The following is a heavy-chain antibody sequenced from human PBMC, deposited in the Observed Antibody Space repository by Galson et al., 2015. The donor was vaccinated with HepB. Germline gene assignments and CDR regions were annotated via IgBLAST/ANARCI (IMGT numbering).Heavy chain of an antibody. D-gene: IGHD1-7*01. CDR1: GGTFSSYA. J-gene: IGHJ3*02. Sequence: SVKVSCKASGGTFSSYAISWVRQAPGQGLEWMGRIIPILGIANYAQKFQGRVTITADKSTSTAYMELSSLRSEDTAVYYCAREEAITGTTRAFVIWGQGTMVTLSS. CDR3: AREEAITGTTRAFVI. CDR2: IIPILGIA. V-gene: IGHV1-69*04.